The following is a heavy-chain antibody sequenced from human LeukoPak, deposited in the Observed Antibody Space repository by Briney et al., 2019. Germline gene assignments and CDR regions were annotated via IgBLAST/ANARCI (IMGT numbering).Heavy chain of an antibody. Sequence: SVKVSCKASGYTFTSYDINWVRQAPGQGLEWMGRIIPMSGIPNYAQKFQDRLTIIADQSTTTVYMELRSLRSEDTAVYYCARWSRRSDAFDIWGQGTMVTVSS. J-gene: IGHJ3*02. D-gene: IGHD1-26*01. CDR3: ARWSRRSDAFDI. CDR2: IIPMSGIP. CDR1: GYTFTSYD. V-gene: IGHV1-69*10.